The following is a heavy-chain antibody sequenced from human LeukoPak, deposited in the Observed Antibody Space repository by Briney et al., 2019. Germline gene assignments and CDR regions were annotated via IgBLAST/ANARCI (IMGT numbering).Heavy chain of an antibody. CDR3: ARGIKFYDYWTYFDY. V-gene: IGHV1-2*02. CDR1: GYTFTAYY. D-gene: IGHD3-3*01. CDR2: INPMSGET. Sequence: ASVKVSCKASGYTFTAYYIHWVRLAPGQGLEWMGWINPMSGETKYVQNLQGRVSLTRDSSINTAFMELSGLRSDDTAVYFCARGIKFYDYWTYFDYWGQGTPVTVSS. J-gene: IGHJ4*02.